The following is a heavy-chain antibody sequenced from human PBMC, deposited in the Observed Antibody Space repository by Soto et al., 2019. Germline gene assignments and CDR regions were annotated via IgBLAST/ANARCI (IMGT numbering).Heavy chain of an antibody. Sequence: QVQLVQSGAKVKNPGASVKVSCKAPGYPLTAYGILWGRQAPGQGLNGMEWTSANNGNTNYAQKLQGRVTMTTDTSTSTAYMELRSLRSDDTAVYYCARDNCSGGSCYVDYWGQGTLVTVSS. CDR2: TSANNGNT. CDR1: GYPLTAYG. D-gene: IGHD2-15*01. CDR3: ARDNCSGGSCYVDY. J-gene: IGHJ4*02. V-gene: IGHV1-18*01.